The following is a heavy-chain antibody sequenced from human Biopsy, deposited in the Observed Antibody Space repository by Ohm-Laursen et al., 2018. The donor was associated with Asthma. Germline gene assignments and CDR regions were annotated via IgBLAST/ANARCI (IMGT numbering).Heavy chain of an antibody. J-gene: IGHJ4*02. V-gene: IGHV3-30*04. Sequence: SLRLSCAAPGFTFSSYAMHWVRQAPGKGLQWVAGISYDGMNKYYGDSVRGRFTISRDNSENTLYLQMNSLRGEDTAVYYCARDVMEWYLPAFDFWGQGTLVTVSS. CDR3: ARDVMEWYLPAFDF. CDR2: ISYDGMNK. D-gene: IGHD3-3*01. CDR1: GFTFSSYA.